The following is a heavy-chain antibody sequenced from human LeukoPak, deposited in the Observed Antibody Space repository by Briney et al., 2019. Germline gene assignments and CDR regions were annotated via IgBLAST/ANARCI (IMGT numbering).Heavy chain of an antibody. CDR2: ISGSGGST. CDR1: GFTVSSNS. CDR3: AKSGANYYGSGSYHTFYMDV. J-gene: IGHJ6*03. V-gene: IGHV3-23*01. Sequence: GGSLRLSCTVSGFTVSSNSMSWVRQAPGKGLEWVSAISGSGGSTYYADSVKGRFTISRDNSKNTLYLQMNSLRAEDTAVYYCAKSGANYYGSGSYHTFYMDVWGKGTTVTVSS. D-gene: IGHD3-10*01.